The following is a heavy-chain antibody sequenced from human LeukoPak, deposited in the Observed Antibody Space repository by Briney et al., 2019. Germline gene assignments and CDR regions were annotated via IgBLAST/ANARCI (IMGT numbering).Heavy chain of an antibody. CDR1: GGSVSSGSYY. CDR3: ARVPVVAATPDFDS. CDR2: IYSSGST. D-gene: IGHD2-15*01. J-gene: IGHJ4*02. Sequence: SETLSLTCTVSGGSVSSGSYYWSWIRQPPGKGLEWIGYIYSSGSTNYNPSLKSRVTISVDTSKNQFSLKLIPVTAADTAVYYCARVPVVAATPDFDSWGQGTLVTVSS. V-gene: IGHV4-61*01.